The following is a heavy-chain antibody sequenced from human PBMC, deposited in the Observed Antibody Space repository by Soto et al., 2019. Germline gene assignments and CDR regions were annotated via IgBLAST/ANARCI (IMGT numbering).Heavy chain of an antibody. CDR3: ARRESAMGYGMDV. Sequence: QPGGSLRLSCAASGFTFISYVMTWVRQAPGKGLEWVSAITTTGGNTFYADSVKGRFTVSRDNSKNTLYLQMNSLRAEDTAVYYCARRESAMGYGMDVWGQGTTVTVSS. V-gene: IGHV3-23*01. CDR2: ITTTGGNT. CDR1: GFTFISYV. J-gene: IGHJ6*02.